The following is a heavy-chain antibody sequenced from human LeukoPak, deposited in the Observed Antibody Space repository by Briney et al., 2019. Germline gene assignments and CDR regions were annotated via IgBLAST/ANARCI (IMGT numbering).Heavy chain of an antibody. CDR1: GGSISSGGYY. CDR3: ARDYLCSSTSCGPGEAFDI. D-gene: IGHD2-2*01. V-gene: IGHV4-30-2*01. J-gene: IGHJ3*02. CDR2: IYHSGST. Sequence: PSQTLSLTCTVSGGSISSGGYYWSWIRQPPGKGLEWIGYIYHSGSTYYNPSLKSRVTISVDRSKNQFSLKLSSVTAADTAVYYCARDYLCSSTSCGPGEAFDIWGQGTMVTVSS.